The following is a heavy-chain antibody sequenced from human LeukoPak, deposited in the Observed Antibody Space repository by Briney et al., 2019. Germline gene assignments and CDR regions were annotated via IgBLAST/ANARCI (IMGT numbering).Heavy chain of an antibody. J-gene: IGHJ3*02. CDR2: IYYSGST. CDR3: ARDNYDSSGYYYAFDI. D-gene: IGHD3-22*01. Sequence: SETLSLTCTVSGGSISSYYWSWIRQPPGKGLEWIGYIYYSGSTNYNPSLKSRVTISVDTSKKQFSLKLSSVTAADTAVYYCARDNYDSSGYYYAFDIWGPGTMVTVSS. CDR1: GGSISSYY. V-gene: IGHV4-59*12.